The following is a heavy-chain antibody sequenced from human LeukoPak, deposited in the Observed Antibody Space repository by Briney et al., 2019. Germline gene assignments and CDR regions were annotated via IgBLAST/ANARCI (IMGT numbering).Heavy chain of an antibody. CDR2: IIPIFGTA. J-gene: IGHJ6*03. CDR3: ARIVGATFYYYYYYMDV. Sequence: SVKVSCKASGGTFSSYAISWVRQAPGQGLEWMGGIIPIFGTANYAQKFQGRVTITADKSTSTAYMELSSLRSEDTAAYYCARIVGATFYYYYYYMDVWGKGTTVTVSS. D-gene: IGHD1-26*01. CDR1: GGTFSSYA. V-gene: IGHV1-69*06.